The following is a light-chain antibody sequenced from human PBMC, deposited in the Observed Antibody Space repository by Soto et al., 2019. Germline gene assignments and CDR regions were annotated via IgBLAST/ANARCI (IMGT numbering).Light chain of an antibody. CDR3: QQYNSYS. Sequence: DIQMTQSPSTLPASVGDRVTITSRASQSISNWLAWYQKKPGTATKVLIYHASNLQSGVPSRFSGSGSGTEFTLTISSMQPDDFATYYCQQYNSYSFGQGTKVDI. V-gene: IGKV1-5*01. CDR2: HAS. CDR1: QSISNW. J-gene: IGKJ1*01.